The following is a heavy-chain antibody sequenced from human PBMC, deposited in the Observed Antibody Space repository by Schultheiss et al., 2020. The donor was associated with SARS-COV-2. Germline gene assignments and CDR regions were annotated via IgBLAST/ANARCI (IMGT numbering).Heavy chain of an antibody. D-gene: IGHD5-24*01. CDR1: GGSFIGYY. J-gene: IGHJ4*02. V-gene: IGHV4-34*01. Sequence: SETLTLTCAVYGGSFIGYYWSLIRQPPGKGLEWNGEINYNGSTNYNPSLKSRVTISVDTSKHHFSRKLSSMTASHTAVYSCAGVRNHGYTNHGGFDCCGRGKMVTVAT. CDR3: AGVRNHGYTNHGGFDC. CDR2: INYNGST.